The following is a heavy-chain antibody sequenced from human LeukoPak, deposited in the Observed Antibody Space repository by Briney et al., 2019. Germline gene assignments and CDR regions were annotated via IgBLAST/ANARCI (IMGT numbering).Heavy chain of an antibody. V-gene: IGHV3-73*01. D-gene: IGHD3-22*01. CDR3: TRRSGDDSSGYYDN. J-gene: IGHJ4*02. CDR2: IRSKSNSYAT. Sequence: GGSLTLSCAASGFTFSGSAMHWVRQASGKGLEWVGRIRSKSNSYATAYAAAVKGRFPISRDDSKNTAYLQMNSLKTEDTAIYYCTRRSGDDSSGYYDNWGQGALVTVSS. CDR1: GFTFSGSA.